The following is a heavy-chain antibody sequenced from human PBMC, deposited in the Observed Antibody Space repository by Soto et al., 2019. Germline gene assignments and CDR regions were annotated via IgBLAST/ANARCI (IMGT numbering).Heavy chain of an antibody. Sequence: QLQLHESGPGLVKPSETLSLTCTVSGGSITSTSDYWVWIRQPPGKGPEWIGSIYYGRNTHYNPSLKSRVTISADTSENEFSLELSSVTAADTAVYYCARNKPPYSYDFVEVVGMDVWGQGITVTVSS. V-gene: IGHV4-39*01. D-gene: IGHD5-18*01. CDR1: GGSITSTSDY. CDR2: IYYGRNT. J-gene: IGHJ6*02. CDR3: ARNKPPYSYDFVEVVGMDV.